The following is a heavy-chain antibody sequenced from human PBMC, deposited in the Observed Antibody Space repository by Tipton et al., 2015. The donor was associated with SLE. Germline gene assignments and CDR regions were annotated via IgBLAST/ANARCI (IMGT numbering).Heavy chain of an antibody. Sequence: TLSLTCTVSGGSITNYYWCWIREPPGKGLGCIGHIYHSGITHYNPSLKSRVSISVDKYKNQFSLRLNSVTAADTAFYYCARISGNSLYFDHWGQGTLVTVSS. CDR3: ARISGNSLYFDH. CDR2: IYHSGIT. V-gene: IGHV4-59*01. CDR1: GGSITNYY. J-gene: IGHJ4*02. D-gene: IGHD3-10*01.